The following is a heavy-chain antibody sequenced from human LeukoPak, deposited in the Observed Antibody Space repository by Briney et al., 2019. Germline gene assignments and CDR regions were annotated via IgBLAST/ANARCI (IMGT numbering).Heavy chain of an antibody. CDR3: ARPYCSSSTCSQSGDY. Sequence: GESLKISCKGSGYSFTIYWIAWVRQMPGKGLEWMGIIYPGDSDTRYGPSFQGQLTISADKSISTAYLQWSSLKASDTAMYYCARPYCSSSTCSQSGDYWGQGTLVTVSS. D-gene: IGHD2-2*01. J-gene: IGHJ4*02. CDR2: IYPGDSDT. CDR1: GYSFTIYW. V-gene: IGHV5-51*01.